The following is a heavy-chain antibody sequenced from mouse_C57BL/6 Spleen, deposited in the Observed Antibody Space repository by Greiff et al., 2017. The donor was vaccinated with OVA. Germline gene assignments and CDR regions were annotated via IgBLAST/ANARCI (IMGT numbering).Heavy chain of an antibody. J-gene: IGHJ2*01. CDR3: ARSPTGGSPDY. CDR1: GYTFTSYT. D-gene: IGHD1-1*02. CDR2: INPSSGYT. Sequence: VQLQQSGAELARPGASVKMSCKASGYTFTSYTMHWVTQRPGQGLEWIGYINPSSGYTKYNQKFKDKATLTADKSSSTAYMQLSSLTSEDSAVYYCARSPTGGSPDYWGQGTTLTVSS. V-gene: IGHV1-4*01.